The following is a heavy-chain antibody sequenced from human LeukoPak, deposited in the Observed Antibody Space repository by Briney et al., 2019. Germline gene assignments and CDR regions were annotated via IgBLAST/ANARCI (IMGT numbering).Heavy chain of an antibody. CDR1: GFTFSSYW. J-gene: IGHJ4*02. Sequence: HPGGSLRLSCAASGFTFSSYWMSWVRQAPGKGLEWVANIKQDGSEKYFVDSVRGRFTISRDNAKNLLYLQMDGLRAEDAALYYCARDKIVGATLLDYWGQGTQVTVSS. V-gene: IGHV3-7*01. CDR2: IKQDGSEK. D-gene: IGHD1-26*01. CDR3: ARDKIVGATLLDY.